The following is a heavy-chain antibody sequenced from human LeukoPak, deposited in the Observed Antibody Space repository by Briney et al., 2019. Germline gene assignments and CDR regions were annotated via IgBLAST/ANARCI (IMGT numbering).Heavy chain of an antibody. V-gene: IGHV3-66*01. CDR2: IYSGGST. Sequence: PGGSLRLSCAASGFTVSSNYMSWVRQAPGKGLEWVSVIYSGGSTYYADSVKGRFTISRDNSKNTLYLQMNSLRAEDTAVYYCAKASSNYFYYFEYWGQGTLVTVSS. CDR1: GFTVSSNY. CDR3: AKASSNYFYYFEY. D-gene: IGHD2/OR15-2a*01. J-gene: IGHJ4*02.